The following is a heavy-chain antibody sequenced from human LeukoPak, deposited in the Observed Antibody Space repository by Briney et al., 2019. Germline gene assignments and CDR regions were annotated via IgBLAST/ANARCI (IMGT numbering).Heavy chain of an antibody. J-gene: IGHJ4*02. CDR1: GFTFSSYS. D-gene: IGHD1-26*01. V-gene: IGHV3-21*01. CDR3: ARNSGSYQDYFDY. Sequence: PGGSLRLSCAAPGFTFSSYSMNWVRQAPGKGLEWVSSISSSSSYIYYADSVKGRFTISRDNAKNSLYLQMNSLRAEDTAVYYCARNSGSYQDYFDYWGQGTLVTVSS. CDR2: ISSSSSYI.